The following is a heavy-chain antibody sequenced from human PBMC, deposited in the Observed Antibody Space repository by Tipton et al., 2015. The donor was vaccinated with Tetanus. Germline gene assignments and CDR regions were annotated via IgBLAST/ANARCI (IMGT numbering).Heavy chain of an antibody. J-gene: IGHJ4*02. CDR3: VSGSAVDS. D-gene: IGHD6-25*01. Sequence: SLRLSCEVSGFSFGNYKMNWVRQGPGRGLEWVSSISSTSRYINYADSVKGRFTISRDNAKNSLFLEMNSLRADDTAVYYCVSGSAVDSWGQGTLITVSS. V-gene: IGHV3-21*01. CDR1: GFSFGNYK. CDR2: ISSTSRYI.